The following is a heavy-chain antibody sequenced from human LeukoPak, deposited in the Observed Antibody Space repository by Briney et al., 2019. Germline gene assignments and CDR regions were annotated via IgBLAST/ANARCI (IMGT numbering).Heavy chain of an antibody. CDR3: ARGRYCSSTSCHSVSWFDP. J-gene: IGHJ5*02. CDR1: GGSISSYY. Sequence: PSETLSLTCTVSGGSISSYYWSWIRQPAGKGLEWIGRIYTSGSTNYNPSLKSRVTMSVDTSKNQFSLKLSSVTAADTAVYYCARGRYCSSTSCHSVSWFDPWGQGTLVTVSS. CDR2: IYTSGST. D-gene: IGHD2-2*01. V-gene: IGHV4-4*07.